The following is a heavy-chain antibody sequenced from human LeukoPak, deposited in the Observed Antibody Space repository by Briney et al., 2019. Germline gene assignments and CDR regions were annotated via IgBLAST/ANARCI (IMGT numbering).Heavy chain of an antibody. CDR2: ISYDGSNK. V-gene: IGHV3-30*14. CDR3: VREREGSNSEH. D-gene: IGHD1-26*01. CDR1: GFTFSSYA. J-gene: IGHJ1*01. Sequence: GGSLRLSCAASGFTFSSYAMHWVRQAPGKGLEWVAVISYDGSNKYYADSVKGRFTISRDGSKNTLYLQLNSLRTEDTAIYYCVREREGSNSEHWGQGTLVTVSS.